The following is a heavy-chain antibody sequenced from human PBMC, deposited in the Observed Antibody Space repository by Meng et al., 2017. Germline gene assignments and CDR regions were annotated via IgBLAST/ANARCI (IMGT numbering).Heavy chain of an antibody. CDR3: ARGRSGTWPWYFDL. CDR1: GGSFSGYY. D-gene: IGHD1-1*01. CDR2: INHSGST. Sequence: QVQLQQWGAGLLKPSETLSLTCAVYGGSFSGYYWSWIRQPPGKGLEWIGEINHSGSTNYNPSLKSRVTISVDTSKNQFSLKLSSVTAADTAVYYCARGRSGTWPWYFDLWGRGTLVTVPS. V-gene: IGHV4-34*01. J-gene: IGHJ2*01.